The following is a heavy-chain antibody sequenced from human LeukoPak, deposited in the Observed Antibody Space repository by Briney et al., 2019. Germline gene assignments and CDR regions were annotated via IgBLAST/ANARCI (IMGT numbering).Heavy chain of an antibody. D-gene: IGHD6-19*01. J-gene: IGHJ5*02. CDR2: ISWNSGSI. CDR1: GFTFDDYA. V-gene: IGHV3-9*01. CDR3: ARGRGSGWYINNWFDP. Sequence: GGSLRLSCAASGFTFDDYAMHWVRQAPGKGLEWVSGISWNSGSIGYADSVKGRFTISRDNAKNSLYLQMNSLRSEDTAVYYCARGRGSGWYINNWFDPWGQGTLVTVSS.